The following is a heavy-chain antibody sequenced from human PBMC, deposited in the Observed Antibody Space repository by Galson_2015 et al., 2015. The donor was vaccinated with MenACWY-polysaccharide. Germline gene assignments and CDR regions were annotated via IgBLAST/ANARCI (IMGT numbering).Heavy chain of an antibody. J-gene: IGHJ6*02. CDR3: AKAGYSSGGGADYYYYGMDV. D-gene: IGHD6-19*01. Sequence: SLRLSCAASGFTFDDYAMHWVRQAPGKGLEWVSGISWNSGSIGYADSVKGRFTISRDNAKNSLYLQMNSLRAEDTALYYCAKAGYSSGGGADYYYYGMDVWGQGTTVTVSS. CDR2: ISWNSGSI. V-gene: IGHV3-9*01. CDR1: GFTFDDYA.